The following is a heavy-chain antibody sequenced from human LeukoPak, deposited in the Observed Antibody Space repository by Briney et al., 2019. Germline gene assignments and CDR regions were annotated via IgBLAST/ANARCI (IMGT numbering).Heavy chain of an antibody. CDR1: GFTFSSYG. Sequence: PGRSLRLSCAASGFTFSSYGLHWVRQAPGKGLEWVAVIWYDGNKKYYADSVKGRFTISRDNSKNTLYLQMNSLRAEDTAEYYCARGQLLFDYWGQGTLVTVSS. CDR3: ARGQLLFDY. V-gene: IGHV3-33*01. J-gene: IGHJ4*02. D-gene: IGHD2-2*01. CDR2: IWYDGNKK.